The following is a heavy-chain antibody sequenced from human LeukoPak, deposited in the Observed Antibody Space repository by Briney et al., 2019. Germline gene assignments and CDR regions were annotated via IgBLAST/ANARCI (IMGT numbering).Heavy chain of an antibody. Sequence: GASVTVSCKASGYTFTSYSMNWVRQVPGQGLEWMGWINTNTGNPTYAQGFTGRFVFSLDTSVSTAYLQISSLKAEDTAVYYCARALTSMYGDYYYYYYMDVWGKGTTVTVSS. J-gene: IGHJ6*03. CDR3: ARALTSMYGDYYYYYYMDV. V-gene: IGHV7-4-1*02. CDR1: GYTFTSYS. CDR2: INTNTGNP. D-gene: IGHD3-10*02.